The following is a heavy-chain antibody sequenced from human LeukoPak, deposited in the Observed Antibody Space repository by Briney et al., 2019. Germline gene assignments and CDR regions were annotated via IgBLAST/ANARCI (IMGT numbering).Heavy chain of an antibody. V-gene: IGHV3-53*01. J-gene: IGHJ4*02. CDR1: GFTVSSNF. Sequence: PGGSLRLSCAASGFTVSSNFMGRVRQPPGKGLEWVSVIYSGGNTYYADSVKGRSTISRDNSKNTLYLQMNSLRAEDTAVYYRASLSSGYYSPFDYWGQGALVTVSS. D-gene: IGHD3-22*01. CDR2: IYSGGNT. CDR3: ASLSSGYYSPFDY.